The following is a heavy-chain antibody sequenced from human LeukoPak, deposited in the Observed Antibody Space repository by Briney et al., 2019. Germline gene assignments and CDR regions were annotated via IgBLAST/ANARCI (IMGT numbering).Heavy chain of an antibody. D-gene: IGHD3-16*02. CDR2: IYYSGST. CDR3: ARGWAGDYVWGSYRPTYYFDY. J-gene: IGHJ4*02. V-gene: IGHV4-59*01. CDR1: GGSISSYY. Sequence: PSETLSLTCTVSGGSISSYYWSWIRQPPGKGLERIGYIYYSGSTNYNPSLKSRVTISVDTSKNQFSLELSSVTAADTAVYYCARGWAGDYVWGSYRPTYYFDYWGQGTLVTVSS.